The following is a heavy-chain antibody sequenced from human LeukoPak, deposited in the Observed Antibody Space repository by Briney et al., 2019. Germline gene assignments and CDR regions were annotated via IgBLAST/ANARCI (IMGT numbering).Heavy chain of an antibody. D-gene: IGHD3-16*01. V-gene: IGHV4-38-2*01. CDR1: GYSISSGYY. J-gene: IGHJ6*03. CDR3: GEGGYYYMDV. Sequence: PETLSLTCAVSGYSISSGYYWGWIRQPPGKGLEWIGSIYHSGSTYYNPSLKSRVTISVDTSKNQFSLKLSSVTAADTAAYYCGEGGYYYMDVWGKGTTVTVSS. CDR2: IYHSGST.